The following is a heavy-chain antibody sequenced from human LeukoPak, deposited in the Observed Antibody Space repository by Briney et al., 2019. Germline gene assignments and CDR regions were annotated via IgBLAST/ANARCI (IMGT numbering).Heavy chain of an antibody. J-gene: IGHJ4*02. D-gene: IGHD3-10*01. CDR3: ARGERSGSGSYYTQDY. CDR1: GFTFSDYY. CDR2: ISSSSSTI. V-gene: IGHV3-11*04. Sequence: GGSLRLSCAASGFTFSDYYMSWIRQAPGKGLEWVSYISSSSSTIYYADSVKGRFTISRDNAKNSLYLQMNSLRAEDTAVYYCARGERSGSGSYYTQDYWGQGTLVTVSS.